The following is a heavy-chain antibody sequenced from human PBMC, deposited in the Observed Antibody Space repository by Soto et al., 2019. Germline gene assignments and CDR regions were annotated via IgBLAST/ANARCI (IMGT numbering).Heavy chain of an antibody. CDR3: ARDSLSYYDSSGSDAFDI. CDR2: IWYDGSNK. Sequence: GGSLRLSCAASGFTFSSYGMHWVRQAPGKGLEWVAVIWYDGSNKYYADSVKGRFTISRDNSKNTLYLQMNSLRAEDTAVYYCARDSLSYYDSSGSDAFDIWGQGTMVTVSS. V-gene: IGHV3-33*01. CDR1: GFTFSSYG. J-gene: IGHJ3*02. D-gene: IGHD3-22*01.